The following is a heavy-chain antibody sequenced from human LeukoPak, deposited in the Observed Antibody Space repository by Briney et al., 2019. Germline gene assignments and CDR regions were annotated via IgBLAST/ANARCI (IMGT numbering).Heavy chain of an antibody. J-gene: IGHJ5*02. CDR1: GFTFRSYS. CDR3: ASRSINWYRGNNWFDP. CDR2: IDPSSTYI. Sequence: PGGSLRLSCAASGFTFRSYSMNWVRQAPGKGLEWVSAIDPSSTYIYYADSVKGRFTISRDNAENSLYLQMNSLRVEDTAVYYCASRSINWYRGNNWFDPWGQGTLVTVSS. V-gene: IGHV3-21*01. D-gene: IGHD6-13*01.